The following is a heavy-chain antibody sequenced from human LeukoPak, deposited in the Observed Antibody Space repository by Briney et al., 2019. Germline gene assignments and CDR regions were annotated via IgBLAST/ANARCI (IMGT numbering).Heavy chain of an antibody. V-gene: IGHV3-74*01. CDR2: INSDGSTT. J-gene: IGHJ2*01. D-gene: IGHD3-16*01. CDR3: ARGGGAWYFDL. CDR1: GFTFSSYW. Sequence: PGGSLRLSCAASGFTFSSYWMHWVRQAPGKGLLWVSRINSDGSTTSYADSVKGRFTISRDNAKNTLYLQMNSLRAEDTAVYYCARGGGAWYFDLWGRGTLVTVSS.